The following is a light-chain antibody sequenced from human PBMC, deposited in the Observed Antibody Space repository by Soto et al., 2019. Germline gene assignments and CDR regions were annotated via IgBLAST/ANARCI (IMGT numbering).Light chain of an antibody. J-gene: IGLJ3*02. CDR2: EVS. V-gene: IGLV2-14*01. CDR3: SSYTTTNTLLV. Sequence: QSALTQPASVPGSPGQSITIFCTGTSSDVGAYDYVSWYQQNPGKAPKLIISEVSDRPSGVSNRFSGSKSGNTASLTISGLQAEDEADYFCSSYTTTNTLLVFGGGTKLTVL. CDR1: SSDVGAYDY.